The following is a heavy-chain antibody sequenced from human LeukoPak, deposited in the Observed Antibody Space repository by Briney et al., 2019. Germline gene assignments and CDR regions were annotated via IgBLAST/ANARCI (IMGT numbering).Heavy chain of an antibody. Sequence: GRSLRLSCAASGFTFSNYGMHWVRQAPGKGLEWVALIWYDGSNKYYADSVRGRFTISRDNSKNTLYLQMKSLRVEDTAVYYCARAGVGAIYYLDYWGQGTLVTVSS. CDR3: ARAGVGAIYYLDY. CDR2: IWYDGSNK. J-gene: IGHJ4*02. V-gene: IGHV3-33*01. CDR1: GFTFSNYG. D-gene: IGHD1-26*01.